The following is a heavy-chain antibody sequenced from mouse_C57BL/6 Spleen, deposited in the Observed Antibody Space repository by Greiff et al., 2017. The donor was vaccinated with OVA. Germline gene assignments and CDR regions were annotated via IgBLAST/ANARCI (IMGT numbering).Heavy chain of an antibody. D-gene: IGHD2-4*01. V-gene: IGHV1-82*01. CDR2: IYPGDGDT. J-gene: IGHJ4*01. CDR3: ARSRYDYDGYAMDY. Sequence: QVQLKESGPELVKPGASVKISCKASGYAFSSSWMNWVKQRPGKGLEWIGRIYPGDGDTNYNGKFKGKATLTADKSSSTAYMQLSSLTSEDSAVYFCARSRYDYDGYAMDYWGQGTSVTVSS. CDR1: GYAFSSSW.